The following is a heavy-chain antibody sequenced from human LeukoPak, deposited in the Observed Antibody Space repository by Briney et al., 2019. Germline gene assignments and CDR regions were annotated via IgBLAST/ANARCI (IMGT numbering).Heavy chain of an antibody. D-gene: IGHD3-3*01. CDR2: INPNSGGT. V-gene: IGHV1-2*02. CDR3: ARVLPNNWFDP. Sequence: GASVKVSCKASGYTFTGYYMHWLRQAPGQGLEWMGWINPNSGGTNYAQRFQGRVTMTRDTSISTAYMELSRLRSDDTAVYFCARVLPNNWFDPWGQGTLVTVSS. J-gene: IGHJ5*02. CDR1: GYTFTGYY.